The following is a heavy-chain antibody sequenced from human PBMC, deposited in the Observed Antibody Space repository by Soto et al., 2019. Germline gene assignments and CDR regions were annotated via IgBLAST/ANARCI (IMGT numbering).Heavy chain of an antibody. CDR2: INPSGGST. D-gene: IGHD3-9*01. V-gene: IGHV1-46*03. CDR1: GYTCTSYY. J-gene: IGHJ4*02. CDR3: ARDGSDIFTDRYYFDY. Sequence: ASLKVSCNASGYTCTSYYMHWVRQAPGQGLEWMGIINPSGGSTSYAQKFQGRVTMTRDTSTSTVYMELSSLRSEDTAVYYCARDGSDIFTDRYYFDYWGQGTLVTVSS.